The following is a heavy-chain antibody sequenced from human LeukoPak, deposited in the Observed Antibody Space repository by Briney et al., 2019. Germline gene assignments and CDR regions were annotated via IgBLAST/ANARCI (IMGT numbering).Heavy chain of an antibody. CDR2: IYYSGST. CDR3: ASEGGADTAMVMN. V-gene: IGHV4-39*07. CDR1: GGSISSSSYY. Sequence: SETLSLTCTVSGGSISSSSYYWGWIRQPPGKGLEWIGSIYYSGSTYYNPFLKSRVTISVDTSKNQFSLKLSSVTAADTAVYYCASEGGADTAMVMNWGQGTLVTVSS. J-gene: IGHJ4*02. D-gene: IGHD5-18*01.